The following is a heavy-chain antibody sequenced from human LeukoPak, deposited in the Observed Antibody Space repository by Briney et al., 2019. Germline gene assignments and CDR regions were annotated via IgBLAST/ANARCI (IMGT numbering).Heavy chain of an antibody. CDR3: ARAVWTVTTSALGY. V-gene: IGHV3-66*01. Sequence: GGSLRLSCAASGFTFDDYGMSWVRQAPGKGLEWVSVIYRGGSTYYADSVKGRFTISRDNSKNTLYLQMNSLRAEDTAVYYCARAVWTVTTSALGYWGQGTLVTVSS. CDR1: GFTFDDYG. CDR2: IYRGGST. J-gene: IGHJ4*02. D-gene: IGHD4-17*01.